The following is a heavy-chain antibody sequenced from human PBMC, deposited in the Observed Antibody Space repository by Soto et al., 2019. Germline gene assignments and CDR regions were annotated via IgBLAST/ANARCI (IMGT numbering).Heavy chain of an antibody. D-gene: IGHD4-17*01. CDR2: INPFYGPT. V-gene: IGHV1-18*01. CDR1: GYTFTHYG. J-gene: IGHJ2*01. Sequence: QVQMVQSGDEVKKPGASVKVSCKASGYTFTHYGITWVRQAPGQGLEWMGWINPFYGPTQYLQKLQDRLTMTTDTSTNTAYLELRSLRSDDTAVYYCARDLDSGGKYWYFDVWGRGTLVTVSS. CDR3: ARDLDSGGKYWYFDV.